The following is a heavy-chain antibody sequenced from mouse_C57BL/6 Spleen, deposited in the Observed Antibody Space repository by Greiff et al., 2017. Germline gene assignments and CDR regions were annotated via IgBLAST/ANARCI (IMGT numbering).Heavy chain of an antibody. CDR1: GYTFTSYW. CDR2: INPSNGGT. D-gene: IGHD1-1*01. CDR3: AREGPITTVGSRGFAY. Sequence: VQLQQPGTELVKPGASVKLSCKASGYTFTSYWMHWVKPRPGQGLEWIGNINPSNGGTNYNEKLKSKATLTVDKSSSTAYMQLSSLTSEDSAVYYCAREGPITTVGSRGFAYWGQGTLVTVSA. V-gene: IGHV1-53*01. J-gene: IGHJ3*01.